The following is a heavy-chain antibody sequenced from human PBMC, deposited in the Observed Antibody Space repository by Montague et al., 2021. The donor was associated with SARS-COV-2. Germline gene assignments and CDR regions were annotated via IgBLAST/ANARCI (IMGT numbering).Heavy chain of an antibody. V-gene: IGHV4-34*01. Sequence: SETLSLTCAVYGGSFSDYYWTWIRQSPGKGLEWIAEINHSGTTNYNFNPSLRSRVTISVDTSKNQFSLNLKSVTAADTAVYYCARRNVLIGYVCFDFWGQGTLVTVSS. CDR3: ARRNVLIGYVCFDF. D-gene: IGHD3-9*01. CDR1: GGSFSDYY. J-gene: IGHJ4*02. CDR2: INHSGTT.